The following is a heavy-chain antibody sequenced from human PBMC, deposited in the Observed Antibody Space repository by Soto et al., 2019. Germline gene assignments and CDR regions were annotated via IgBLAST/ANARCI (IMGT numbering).Heavy chain of an antibody. Sequence: GGSLRLSCAASGFSFTTYAMHWVRQAPGKGLQYVAAISTDGGGTYYTDSVKGRFIISRDNSKSTLYLQMGSLRGEDMAVYYCARYGSGSAHDHWGQGTLVTVSS. D-gene: IGHD3-10*01. CDR1: GFSFTTYA. V-gene: IGHV3-64*02. J-gene: IGHJ4*02. CDR3: ARYGSGSAHDH. CDR2: ISTDGGGT.